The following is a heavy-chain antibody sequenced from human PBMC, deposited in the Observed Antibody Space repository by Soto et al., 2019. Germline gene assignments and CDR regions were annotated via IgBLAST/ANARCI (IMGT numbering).Heavy chain of an antibody. CDR1: GFSLSTYS. Sequence: GGSLRLSCVASGFSLSTYSLNWVRRAPGKGLECISYIRSTTPTIYYSDSVKGRFTISRDDAKNSLFLQMNSLKDEDTAMYYCATEIRGSYFNYWGQGVLVTVSS. V-gene: IGHV3-48*02. CDR2: IRSTTPTI. D-gene: IGHD1-26*01. CDR3: ATEIRGSYFNY. J-gene: IGHJ4*02.